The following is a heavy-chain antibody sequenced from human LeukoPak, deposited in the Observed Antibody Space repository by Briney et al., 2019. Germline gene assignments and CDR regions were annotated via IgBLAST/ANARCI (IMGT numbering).Heavy chain of an antibody. CDR2: ISWNSGSI. D-gene: IGHD3-3*01. J-gene: IGHJ3*02. CDR1: GFTFDDYA. Sequence: GGSLRLSCAASGFTFDDYAMHWVRQAPWKGLEWVSGISWNSGSIGYADSVKGRFTISRDNAKNSLYLQMNSLRAEDTALYYRAKGGFGVVTVEAFDIWGQGTMVTVSS. V-gene: IGHV3-9*01. CDR3: AKGGFGVVTVEAFDI.